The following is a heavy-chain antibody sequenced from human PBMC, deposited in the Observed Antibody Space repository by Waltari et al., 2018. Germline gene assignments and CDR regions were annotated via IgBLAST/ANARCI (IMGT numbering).Heavy chain of an antibody. CDR1: EFTFSSYA. D-gene: IGHD2-2*01. CDR2: ISYKARNI. V-gene: IGHV3-30*04. J-gene: IGHJ6*02. Sequence: QVQLVESGGGVVQPGRSLRLSCAASEFTFSSYAMHWVRQAPGKGLEWVAVISYKARNIYYVDSVKGRFTISRDNSKKTLFLQMNSLRDEDTAIYYCARDYCDRTNCHGMDVWGQGTAVTVSS. CDR3: ARDYCDRTNCHGMDV.